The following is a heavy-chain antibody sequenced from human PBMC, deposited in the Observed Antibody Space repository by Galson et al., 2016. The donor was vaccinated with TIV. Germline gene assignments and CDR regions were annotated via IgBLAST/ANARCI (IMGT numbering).Heavy chain of an antibody. CDR1: GFTFSDYY. J-gene: IGHJ4*02. Sequence: QSGAEVKKPGESLKISCKASGFTFSDYYMHWVRQAPGQGLEWMGIINPSGAGTSYPQRFQGRISLTRDTSTSTVYMEVSSLKSEDTAVYYCARQHYYYNNGNDYWGQGTLVTVSS. CDR3: ARQHYYYNNGNDY. CDR2: INPSGAGT. V-gene: IGHV1-46*01. D-gene: IGHD3-22*01.